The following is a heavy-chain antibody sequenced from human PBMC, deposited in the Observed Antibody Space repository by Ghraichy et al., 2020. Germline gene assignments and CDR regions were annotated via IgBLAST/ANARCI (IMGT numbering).Heavy chain of an antibody. CDR2: ISSSSSYI. V-gene: IGHV3-21*01. J-gene: IGHJ5*02. CDR1: GFTFSSYY. CDR3: VRADYTVNYEGLNWFDP. Sequence: GESLNISCAASGFTFSSYYMNWVRQAPGKGLEWVSSISSSSSYISYADSLKGRFTISRDNAKNSLYLQMNSLRAEDTAVYYCVRADYTVNYEGLNWFDPWGQGTLVTVSS. D-gene: IGHD1-7*01.